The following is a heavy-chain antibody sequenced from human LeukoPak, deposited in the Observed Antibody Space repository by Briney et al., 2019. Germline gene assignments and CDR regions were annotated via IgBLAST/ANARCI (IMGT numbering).Heavy chain of an antibody. CDR2: IKQDGSGK. J-gene: IGHJ4*02. V-gene: IGHV3-7*01. D-gene: IGHD6-13*01. Sequence: GGSLRLSCAASGFTFSSYWMTWVRQAPGKGLEWVANIKQDGSGKYYVDSVKGRFTISRDNAKNSLYLQMNSLRAEDTAVYYCATYSTTSQAPVYWGQGTLVTVSS. CDR3: ATYSTTSQAPVY. CDR1: GFTFSSYW.